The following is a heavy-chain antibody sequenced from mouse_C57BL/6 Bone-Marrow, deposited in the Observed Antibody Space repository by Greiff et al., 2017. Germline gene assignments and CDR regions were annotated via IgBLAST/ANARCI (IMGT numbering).Heavy chain of an antibody. V-gene: IGHV1-72*01. CDR3: ARSGLITTVVARNWYFDV. CDR1: GYTFTSYW. J-gene: IGHJ1*03. D-gene: IGHD1-1*01. CDR2: IDPNSGGT. Sequence: QVQLQQPGAELVKPGASVKLSCKASGYTFTSYWMHWVKPRPGRGLEWIGRIDPNSGGTKYHEKFKSKATLTVDKPSSTAYMQLSSLTSADSAVYYCARSGLITTVVARNWYFDVWGTGTTVTVSS.